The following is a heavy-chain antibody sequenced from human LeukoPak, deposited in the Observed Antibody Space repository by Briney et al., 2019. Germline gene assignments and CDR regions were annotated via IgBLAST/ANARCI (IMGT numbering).Heavy chain of an antibody. D-gene: IGHD3-16*01. CDR2: SRGNGET. Sequence: GGSLRLSCAASGLSFSTFAMSWVRQGPAPGLEWVSSSRGNGETFYADSVKGRFTLSSDSSRNTVYFQLNNLRVEDTAIYYCAKASWVSSTDAVRWGQGTLVTVSS. CDR1: GLSFSTFA. J-gene: IGHJ4*02. CDR3: AKASWVSSTDAVR. V-gene: IGHV3-23*01.